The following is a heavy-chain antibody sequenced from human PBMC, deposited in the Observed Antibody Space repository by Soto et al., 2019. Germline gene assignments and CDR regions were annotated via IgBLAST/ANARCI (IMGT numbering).Heavy chain of an antibody. CDR2: ISWNSGSI. D-gene: IGHD6-19*01. Sequence: GGSLRPSCAASGFTFDDYAMHWVRQAPGKGLEWVSGISWNSGSIGYADSVKGRFTISRDNAKNSLYLQMNSLRAEDTALYYCAKDASSGWAPYYYYGTDVWGQGTTVTVSS. CDR3: AKDASSGWAPYYYYGTDV. J-gene: IGHJ6*02. V-gene: IGHV3-9*01. CDR1: GFTFDDYA.